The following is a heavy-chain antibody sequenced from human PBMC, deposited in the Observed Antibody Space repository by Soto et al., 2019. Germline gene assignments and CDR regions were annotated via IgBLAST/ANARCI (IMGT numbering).Heavy chain of an antibody. J-gene: IGHJ4*02. CDR3: AKGGNRHYDFWSDY. Sequence: EVQLVESGGGLVQPGRSLRLSCIASGFTFNNYAMHWVRQAPGKGLEWVSGISWNSGKIGYADSVKGRFTISRDNARNSLYLKINSLRAKDTAFYYCAKGGNRHYDFWSDYWGQGTLVTVSS. CDR2: ISWNSGKI. D-gene: IGHD3-3*01. V-gene: IGHV3-9*01. CDR1: GFTFNNYA.